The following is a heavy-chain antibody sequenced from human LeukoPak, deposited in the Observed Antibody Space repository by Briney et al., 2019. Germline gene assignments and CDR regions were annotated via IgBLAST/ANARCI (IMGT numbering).Heavy chain of an antibody. Sequence: GGSLRLSCAASGFTFSSYWMSWVRQAPGKGLEWVANIKQDGSEKYYVDSVKGRFTISRDNAKNSLYLQMNSLRAEDTAVYYCARVEVGIIAAARLDYRGQGTLVTVSS. CDR3: ARVEVGIIAAARLDY. J-gene: IGHJ4*02. D-gene: IGHD6-13*01. CDR2: IKQDGSEK. V-gene: IGHV3-7*01. CDR1: GFTFSSYW.